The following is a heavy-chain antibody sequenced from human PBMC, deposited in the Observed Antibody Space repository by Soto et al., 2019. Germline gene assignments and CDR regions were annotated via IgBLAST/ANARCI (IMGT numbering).Heavy chain of an antibody. CDR2: ISYDGSNK. J-gene: IGHJ6*02. CDR3: ARTKPLRYFDLLPQDYYDMDV. D-gene: IGHD3-9*01. Sequence: QVQLVESGGGVVQPGRSLRLSCAASGFTFSSYAMHWVRQAPGKGLEWVAIISYDGSNKYYADSVKGRFTISRDNSKNTLYLQMNSLRAEDTAVYYCARTKPLRYFDLLPQDYYDMDVWGQGTTVTVSS. CDR1: GFTFSSYA. V-gene: IGHV3-30-3*01.